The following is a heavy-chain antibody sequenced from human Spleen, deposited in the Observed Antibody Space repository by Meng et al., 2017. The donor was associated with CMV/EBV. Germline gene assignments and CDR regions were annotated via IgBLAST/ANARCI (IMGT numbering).Heavy chain of an antibody. CDR1: GGSISSSNL. CDR3: ARIERRRILKYCGSDCSTTDY. V-gene: IGHV4-4*02. J-gene: IGHJ4*02. D-gene: IGHD2-21*02. Sequence: QVQLQESGPGLAKPSGTLSLTCAVSGGSISSSNLWTWVRQVPGKGLEWIGEIYQSGSTNYNPSLKSRVTISVDKFKNQFSLKMGSVTAADTAVYYCARIERRRILKYCGSDCSTTDYWGQGTLVTVSS. CDR2: IYQSGST.